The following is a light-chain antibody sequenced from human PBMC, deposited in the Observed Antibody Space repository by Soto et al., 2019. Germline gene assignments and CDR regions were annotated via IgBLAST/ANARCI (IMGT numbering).Light chain of an antibody. CDR1: SSNIGSNT. V-gene: IGLV1-44*01. CDR3: AAWDDSLNGVV. Sequence: QSVMTQPPSASGTPGQRVTISCSGSSSNIGSNTVNWYQQLPGTAPKLLIYSNNQRPSGVPDRFSGSKSGTSASLAISGLQSEDEADDYCAAWDDSLNGVVFGGGTMLTVL. J-gene: IGLJ2*01. CDR2: SNN.